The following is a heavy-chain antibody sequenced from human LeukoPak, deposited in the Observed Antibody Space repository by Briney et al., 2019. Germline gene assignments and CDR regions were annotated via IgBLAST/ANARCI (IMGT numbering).Heavy chain of an antibody. Sequence: ASVKVSCKASGYTFTSYGISWVRQAPGQGLEWVGWISAYNGNTNYAQKLQGRVTMTTDTSTSTAYMELRSLRSDDTAVYYCARGCGATVTTDPRPTCYYYYYYMDVWGKGTTVTVSS. J-gene: IGHJ6*03. CDR1: GYTFTSYG. V-gene: IGHV1-18*01. D-gene: IGHD4-17*01. CDR2: ISAYNGNT. CDR3: ARGCGATVTTDPRPTCYYYYYYMDV.